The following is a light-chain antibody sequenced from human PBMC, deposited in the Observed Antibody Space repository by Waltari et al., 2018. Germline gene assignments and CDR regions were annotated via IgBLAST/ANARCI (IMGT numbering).Light chain of an antibody. J-gene: IGLJ3*02. CDR2: EVR. CDR1: SSAIGAYHY. CDR3: NSYTTSSTWV. Sequence: QSALTQPASVSGSPGPSITISCTGTSSAIGAYHYVSWYQHLPGKAPKLIISEVRRRPSGVSNRFSGSKSGNMASLTISGLQAEDEADYYCNSYTTSSTWVFGGGTKLTVL. V-gene: IGLV2-14*01.